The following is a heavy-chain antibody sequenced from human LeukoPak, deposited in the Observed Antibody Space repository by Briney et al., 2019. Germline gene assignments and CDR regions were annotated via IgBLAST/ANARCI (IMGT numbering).Heavy chain of an antibody. CDR1: GFTFSSYS. CDR2: ISSSSSYI. V-gene: IGHV3-21*01. Sequence: GGSLRLSCAASGFTFSSYSMNWVRQAPGKGLEWVSSISSSSSYIYYADSVKGRFTISRDNAKNSLYLQMNSLRAEDTAVYYCARSTRGYSSSWQPSDAFDIWGQGTMVTVSS. CDR3: ARSTRGYSSSWQPSDAFDI. D-gene: IGHD6-13*01. J-gene: IGHJ3*02.